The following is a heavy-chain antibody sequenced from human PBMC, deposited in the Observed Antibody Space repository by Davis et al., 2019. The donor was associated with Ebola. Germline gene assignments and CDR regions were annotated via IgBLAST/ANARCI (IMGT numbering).Heavy chain of an antibody. CDR1: GGSISSSSYY. CDR2: INHSGST. V-gene: IGHV4-39*07. J-gene: IGHJ4*02. Sequence: SETLSLTCTVSGGSISSSSYYWGWIRQPPGKGLEWIGEINHSGSTNYNPSLKSRVTISVDTSKNQFSLKLSSVTAADTAVYYCARGRGRWLRSASIGYWGQGTLVTVSS. D-gene: IGHD5-12*01. CDR3: ARGRGRWLRSASIGY.